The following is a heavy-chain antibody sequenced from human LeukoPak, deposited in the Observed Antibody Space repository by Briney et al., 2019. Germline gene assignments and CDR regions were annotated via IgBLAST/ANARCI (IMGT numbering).Heavy chain of an antibody. CDR2: ISGSGGST. CDR1: GFTFSSYS. CDR3: AKQGATAVAAGGDFDY. Sequence: PGGSLRLSCAASGFTFSSYSMNWVRQAPGKGLEWVSAISGSGGSTYYADSVKGRFTISRDNSKNTLYLQMNSLRAEDTAVYYCAKQGATAVAAGGDFDYWGQGTLVTVSS. J-gene: IGHJ4*02. D-gene: IGHD6-19*01. V-gene: IGHV3-23*01.